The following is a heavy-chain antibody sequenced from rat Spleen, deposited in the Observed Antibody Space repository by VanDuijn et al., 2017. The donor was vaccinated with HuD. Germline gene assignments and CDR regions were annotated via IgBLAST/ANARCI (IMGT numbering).Heavy chain of an antibody. CDR3: TAGGGYWDY. J-gene: IGHJ2*01. V-gene: IGHV5-27*01. CDR1: GFTFSDYY. CDR2: ISFGGNNT. Sequence: EVQLVESDGGLVQPGRSLKLSCAASGFTFSDYYMAWVRQAPTKGLEWVAYISFGGNNTYYRDSVKGRFTISRDNAKSTLYLQMDSLRSEDTATYYCTAGGGYWDYWGQGVMVTVSS. D-gene: IGHD1-11*01.